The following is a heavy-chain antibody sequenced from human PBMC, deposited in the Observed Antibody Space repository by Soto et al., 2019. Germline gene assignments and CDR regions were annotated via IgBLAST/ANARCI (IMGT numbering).Heavy chain of an antibody. D-gene: IGHD5-18*01. V-gene: IGHV4-31*03. CDR2: IYYSGTT. Sequence: PSETLSLTCTVSGGSISDAGYYWSWIRQHPGKGLEWIGYIYYSGTTYYSPSLKSRVSMSIDTSNNQFSLKLHSVTAADTAIYYCATINRGYNYGPWPLWGQGTLVTVS. CDR1: GGSISDAGYY. CDR3: ATINRGYNYGPWPL. J-gene: IGHJ4*02.